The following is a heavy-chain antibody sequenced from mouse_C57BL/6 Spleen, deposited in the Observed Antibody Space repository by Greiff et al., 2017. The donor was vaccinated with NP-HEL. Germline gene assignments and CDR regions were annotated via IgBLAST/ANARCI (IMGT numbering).Heavy chain of an antibody. J-gene: IGHJ1*03. CDR3: ALDGYPWYFDV. Sequence: QVQLQQPGAELVRPGSSVKLSCKASGYTFTSYWMHWVKQRPIQGLEWIGNIDPSDSETHYNQKFKDKATLTVDKSSSTAYMQLSSLTSEDSAVYYCALDGYPWYFDVWGTGTTVTVSS. CDR2: IDPSDSET. D-gene: IGHD2-3*01. V-gene: IGHV1-52*01. CDR1: GYTFTSYW.